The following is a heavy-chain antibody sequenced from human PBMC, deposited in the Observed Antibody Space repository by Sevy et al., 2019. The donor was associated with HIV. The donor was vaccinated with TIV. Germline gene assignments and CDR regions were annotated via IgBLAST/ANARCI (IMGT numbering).Heavy chain of an antibody. V-gene: IGHV1-8*01. CDR1: GYPFTSSD. Sequence: ASVKVSCKASGYPFTSSDIYWVRQAAGQGLEWMGWMNPHSGKVGYAQQFRGRVTMTRDTSISTVFMELRSLRSGDTAIYYCARGGHPYYYYYMDVWGKGTTVTVSS. CDR2: MNPHSGKV. J-gene: IGHJ6*03. CDR3: ARGGHPYYYYYMDV.